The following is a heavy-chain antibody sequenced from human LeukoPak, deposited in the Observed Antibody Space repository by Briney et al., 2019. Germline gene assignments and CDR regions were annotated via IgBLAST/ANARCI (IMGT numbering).Heavy chain of an antibody. CDR3: ARDLKGIAAAYWYFDL. V-gene: IGHV3-48*03. D-gene: IGHD6-13*01. CDR2: ISSSGSTI. Sequence: PGGSLRLSCAASGFTFSRYEMNWVRQAPGKGLEWVSYISSSGSTIYYADSVKGRFTISRDNAKNSLYLQMNSLRAEDTAVYYCARDLKGIAAAYWYFDLWGRGTLVTVSS. CDR1: GFTFSRYE. J-gene: IGHJ2*01.